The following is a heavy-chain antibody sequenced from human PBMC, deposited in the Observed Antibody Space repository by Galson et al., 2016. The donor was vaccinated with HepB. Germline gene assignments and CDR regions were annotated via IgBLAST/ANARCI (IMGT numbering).Heavy chain of an antibody. V-gene: IGHV3-74*03. CDR1: GFKFSNFW. CDR2: ISSDGSFT. CDR3: TRQEVTSYSDAFDL. Sequence: SLRLSCAASGFKFSNFWMHWVRHVPGKGLLWVSRISSDGSFTTYADSVKGRFTVSRDNMRNTLFLKMDDLRAEETATYFCTRQEVTSYSDAFDLWGQGTRVAVSS. J-gene: IGHJ3*01. D-gene: IGHD2-21*01.